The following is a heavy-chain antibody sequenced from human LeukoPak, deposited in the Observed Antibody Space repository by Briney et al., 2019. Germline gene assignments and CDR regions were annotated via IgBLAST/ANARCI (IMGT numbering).Heavy chain of an antibody. D-gene: IGHD1/OR15-1a*01. Sequence: ASETLSLTCAVYGGSFSGYYWSWIRQPPGKGLEWIGEINHSGSTNYNPSLKSRVTISVDTSKNQFSLKLSSVTAADTAVYYCARGFSKVYNWNNRADDAFDIWGQGTMVTVFS. CDR2: INHSGST. CDR3: ARGFSKVYNWNNRADDAFDI. V-gene: IGHV4-34*01. CDR1: GGSFSGYY. J-gene: IGHJ3*02.